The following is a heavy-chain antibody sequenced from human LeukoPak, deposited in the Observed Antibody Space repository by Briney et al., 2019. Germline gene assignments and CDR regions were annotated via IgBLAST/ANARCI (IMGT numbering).Heavy chain of an antibody. J-gene: IGHJ6*03. D-gene: IGHD6-19*01. CDR1: GFTFSSYA. Sequence: GGSLRLSCAASGFTFSSYAMHWVRQAPGKGLEWVAVISYDGSNKYYADSVKGRFTISRDNSKSTLYLQMNSLRAEDTAVYYCARDGGWGTDYYMDVWAKGAEVAVS. CDR2: ISYDGSNK. V-gene: IGHV3-30*04. CDR3: ARDGGWGTDYYMDV.